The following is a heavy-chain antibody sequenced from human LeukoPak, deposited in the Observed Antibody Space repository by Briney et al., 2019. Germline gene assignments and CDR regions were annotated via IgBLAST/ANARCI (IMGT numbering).Heavy chain of an antibody. CDR1: GGSISSSSYY. CDR2: IHYSGST. CDR3: ARGDYGDYLGYFDF. V-gene: IGHV4-39*07. J-gene: IGHJ4*02. Sequence: SETLSLTCTVSGGSISSSSYYWGWIRQPPGNGLEWIGNIHYSGSTHYNPSLKSRVTISVDTSKNQFSMKLSSVTAADTAVYYCARGDYGDYLGYFDFWGQGTLVTVSS. D-gene: IGHD4-17*01.